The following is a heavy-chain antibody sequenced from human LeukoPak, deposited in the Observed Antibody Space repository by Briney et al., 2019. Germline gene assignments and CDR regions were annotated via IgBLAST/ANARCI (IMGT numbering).Heavy chain of an antibody. Sequence: PGGSLRLSCAASGFTFSSYAMTWVRQAPGQGLEWVSSISGSGGSTYYADSVKGRFTISRDNSKNTLSLQMNSLRAEDTAVYYCATYLGAGTYFDNWGQGAQVTVSS. J-gene: IGHJ4*02. V-gene: IGHV3-23*01. CDR2: ISGSGGST. CDR3: ATYLGAGTYFDN. D-gene: IGHD3-10*01. CDR1: GFTFSSYA.